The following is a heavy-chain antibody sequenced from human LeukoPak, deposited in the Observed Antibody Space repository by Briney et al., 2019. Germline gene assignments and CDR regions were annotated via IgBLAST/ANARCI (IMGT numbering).Heavy chain of an antibody. J-gene: IGHJ4*02. CDR3: AKDIIPIRVTMIGY. V-gene: IGHV3-30*18. CDR1: GFTFSSYG. CDR2: ISYDGSNK. Sequence: GGSLRLSCAASGFTFSSYGMHRVRQAPGKELEWVAVISYDGSNKYYADSVKGRFTISRDNSKNTLYLQMNSLRAEDTAVYYCAKDIIPIRVTMIGYWGQGTLVTVSS. D-gene: IGHD3-22*01.